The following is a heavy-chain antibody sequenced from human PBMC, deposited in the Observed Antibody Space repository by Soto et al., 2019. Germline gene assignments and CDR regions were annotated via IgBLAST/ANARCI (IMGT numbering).Heavy chain of an antibody. Sequence: QVQLQQWGAGLLKPSETLSLTCAVSGGSFSGYYWSWIRQPPGKGLEGIGEIIHTGSTNYNPSLKSRITISVDTSKKHFSLKLSSVTAADTAVYYCARVGQPPSDYWGQGTLVTVSS. CDR3: ARVGQPPSDY. D-gene: IGHD2-2*01. CDR1: GGSFSGYY. V-gene: IGHV4-34*12. CDR2: IIHTGST. J-gene: IGHJ4*02.